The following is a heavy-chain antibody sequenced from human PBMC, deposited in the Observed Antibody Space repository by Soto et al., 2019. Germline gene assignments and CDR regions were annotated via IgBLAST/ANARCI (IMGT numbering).Heavy chain of an antibody. CDR3: AKQDYGDYPPYWYFDL. Sequence: PGGSLRLSCAASGFTFSSYAMSWVRQAPGKGLEWVSAIGGSGGSTYYADSVKGRFTISRDNSKNTLYLQMNSLRAEDTAVYYCAKQDYGDYPPYWYFDLWGRGTLVTVSS. CDR1: GFTFSSYA. V-gene: IGHV3-23*01. CDR2: IGGSGGST. D-gene: IGHD4-17*01. J-gene: IGHJ2*01.